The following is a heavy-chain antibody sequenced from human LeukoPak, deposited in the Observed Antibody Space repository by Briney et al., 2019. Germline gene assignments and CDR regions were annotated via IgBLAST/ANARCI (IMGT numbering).Heavy chain of an antibody. CDR2: ITSSSSYI. D-gene: IGHD3-9*01. J-gene: IGHJ5*02. CDR3: ARVLSGTLTFDP. Sequence: GGSLRLSCAASGFTFSSYTMNWVRQAPGKGLEWVSSITSSSSYIYYTDSAKGRFTISRDNAKNSLFLQMNSLRAEDTAVYYCARVLSGTLTFDPWGQGTLVAVSS. V-gene: IGHV3-21*01. CDR1: GFTFSSYT.